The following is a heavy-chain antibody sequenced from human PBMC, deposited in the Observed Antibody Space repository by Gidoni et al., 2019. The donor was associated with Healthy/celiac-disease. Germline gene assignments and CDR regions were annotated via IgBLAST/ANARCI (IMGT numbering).Heavy chain of an antibody. Sequence: EVQLLESGGGLVQPGGSLRLSCAASGFTFSSYAMSWVRQAPGKGLEWVSAISGSGGSTYYADSVKGRFTISRDNSKNTLYLQMNSLRAEDTAVYYCAKEAARSSSWYGEVSYWGQGTLVTVSS. CDR1: GFTFSSYA. V-gene: IGHV3-23*01. CDR2: ISGSGGST. CDR3: AKEAARSSSWYGEVSY. J-gene: IGHJ4*02. D-gene: IGHD6-13*01.